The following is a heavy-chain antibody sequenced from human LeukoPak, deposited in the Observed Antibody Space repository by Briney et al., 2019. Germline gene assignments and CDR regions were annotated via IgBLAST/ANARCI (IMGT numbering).Heavy chain of an antibody. CDR1: GFTFSSYE. CDR2: ISSSGSTI. D-gene: IGHD3-9*01. V-gene: IGHV3-48*03. J-gene: IGHJ5*02. CDR3: ARAYYDILTGYPNWFDP. Sequence: GGSLRLSCAASGFTFSSYEMNWVRQAPGKGLEWVSYISSSGSTIYYADSVKGRFTISRDNAKNSLYLQMNSLRAEDTAVYYCARAYYDILTGYPNWFDPWGQGTLVTVSS.